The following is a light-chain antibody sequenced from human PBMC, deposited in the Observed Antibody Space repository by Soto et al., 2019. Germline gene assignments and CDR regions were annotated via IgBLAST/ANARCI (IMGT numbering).Light chain of an antibody. Sequence: DIRMTQSPSSLSAFIGDRVTITCQASQDIVNSLNWYQQKPGKAPKLLIYAASSLETGVPSKVSGSGSGTDFSFTTFSLQPEDVATYYCQHYDSLPPTFGPGTKVDIK. V-gene: IGKV1-33*01. CDR2: AAS. CDR3: QHYDSLPPT. CDR1: QDIVNS. J-gene: IGKJ3*01.